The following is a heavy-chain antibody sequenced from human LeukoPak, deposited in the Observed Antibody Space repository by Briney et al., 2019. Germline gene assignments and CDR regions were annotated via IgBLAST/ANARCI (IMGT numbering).Heavy chain of an antibody. CDR2: IHYSGTT. CDR3: AQNPYGGPPGN. CDR1: GGPITSGNSY. D-gene: IGHD4-23*01. Sequence: SETLSLTCIVSGGPITSGNSYWGWIRQPPGKGLEWIGSIHYSGTTYYNPSLKSRLTISVDTSNNQFSLKLTSVTAADTAVYYCAQNPYGGPPGNWGQGTLVTVS. J-gene: IGHJ4*02. V-gene: IGHV4-39*07.